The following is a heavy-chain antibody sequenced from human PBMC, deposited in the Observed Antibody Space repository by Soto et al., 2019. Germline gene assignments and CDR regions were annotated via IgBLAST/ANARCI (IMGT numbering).Heavy chain of an antibody. Sequence: SETLSLTCTVSGGSISSGDYYWNWIRQHPGQGLEYIGYIYYSGNTYYNPSLKSRVTISVDTSKNQFSLKLSSVIAADTAVYYCAHTPPKWGPAAPFDFWGQGTLVTVSS. CDR3: AHTPPKWGPAAPFDF. J-gene: IGHJ4*02. V-gene: IGHV4-31*03. CDR2: IYYSGNT. CDR1: GGSISSGDYY. D-gene: IGHD2-2*01.